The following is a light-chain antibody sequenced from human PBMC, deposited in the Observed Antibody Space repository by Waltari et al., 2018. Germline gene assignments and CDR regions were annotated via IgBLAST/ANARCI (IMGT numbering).Light chain of an antibody. V-gene: IGLV2-8*01. CDR1: RSDVGGYNY. Sequence: QSALTQPPSASGSPGQPVPISCTGTRSDVGGYNYVSRYQQHPGNAPQLIIYEVTKRPSGVPDRFSGSKSGNTASLTVSGLQADDEADYYCNSYAGRNRLGVFGGGTKVTVL. CDR3: NSYAGRNRLGV. CDR2: EVT. J-gene: IGLJ2*01.